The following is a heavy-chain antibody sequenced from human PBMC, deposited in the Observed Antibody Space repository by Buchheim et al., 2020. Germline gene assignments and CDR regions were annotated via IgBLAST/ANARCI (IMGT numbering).Heavy chain of an antibody. D-gene: IGHD6-19*01. V-gene: IGHV3-7*01. Sequence: EVQLVESGGGLVQPGGSLRLSCAASGFTFSSYWMSWVRQAPGKGLEWVANIKQDGSEKYYVDSVKGRFTISRDNAKNSLYLQMNSLRAEDTAVYYCARDGYEAVAGMEDAFDIWGQGT. CDR1: GFTFSSYW. CDR3: ARDGYEAVAGMEDAFDI. CDR2: IKQDGSEK. J-gene: IGHJ3*02.